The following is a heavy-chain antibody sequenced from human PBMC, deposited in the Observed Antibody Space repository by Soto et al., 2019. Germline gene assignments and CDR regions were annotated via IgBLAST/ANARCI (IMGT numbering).Heavy chain of an antibody. V-gene: IGHV4-4*02. J-gene: IGHJ4*02. CDR1: SGSISSSNW. CDR3: AREAARKFDY. Sequence: SETLSLTCAVSSGSISSSNWWSWVRQPPGKGLEWIGEIYHSGSTNYNPSLESRVTISVDKSKNQFYLNLSSVTAADTAVYYCAREAARKFDYWGQGILVTVSS. CDR2: IYHSGST.